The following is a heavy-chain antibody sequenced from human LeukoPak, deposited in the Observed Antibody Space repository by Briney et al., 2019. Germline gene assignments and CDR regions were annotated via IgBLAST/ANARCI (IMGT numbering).Heavy chain of an antibody. CDR1: GGSISSGSYY. CDR2: INHSGST. V-gene: IGHV4-61*10. D-gene: IGHD2/OR15-2a*01. Sequence: SETLSLTCTVSGGSISSGSYYWSWIRQPAGKGLEWIGEINHSGSTNYNPSLKSRVTISVDTSKNQFSLKLSSVTAADTAVYYCARGRTFSRKARRFDYWGQGTLVTVSS. J-gene: IGHJ4*02. CDR3: ARGRTFSRKARRFDY.